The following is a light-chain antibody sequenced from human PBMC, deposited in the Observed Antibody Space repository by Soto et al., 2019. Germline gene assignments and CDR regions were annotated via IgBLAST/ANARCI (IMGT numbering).Light chain of an antibody. CDR1: SGHSSYA. CDR3: QTWGTGIQV. V-gene: IGLV4-69*01. CDR2: LNSDGSH. Sequence: QLVLTQSPSASASLGASVKLTCTLTSGHSSYAIAWHQQQPEKGSRYLMKLNSDGSHSKGDGLPDRFSGSSSGAERYLTFSSLHSEDEADYYCQTWGTGIQVFGGGTKLTVL. J-gene: IGLJ2*01.